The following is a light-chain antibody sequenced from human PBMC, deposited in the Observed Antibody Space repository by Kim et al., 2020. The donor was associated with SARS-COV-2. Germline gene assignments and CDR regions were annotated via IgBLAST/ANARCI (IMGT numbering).Light chain of an antibody. CDR1: QSVSRN. CDR3: QQYDNWPRET. CDR2: GAS. V-gene: IGKV3-15*01. J-gene: IGKJ1*01. Sequence: EIVMTQSPVTLSVSPGERATLSCRASQSVSRNLAWYQQKPGQDPRLLIYGASTRGTGIPARFSGSGSGTYFTLTISSLQSEDFAVYYCQQYDNWPRETFGQGTKVDIK.